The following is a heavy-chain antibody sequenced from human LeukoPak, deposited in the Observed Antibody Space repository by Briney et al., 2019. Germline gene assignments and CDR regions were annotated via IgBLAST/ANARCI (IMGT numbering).Heavy chain of an antibody. D-gene: IGHD3-10*01. J-gene: IGHJ6*02. Sequence: SETLSLTCTVSGGSISSYYWSWIRWPPGKGLEWIGYIYYSGSTNYNPSLKSRVTISVDTSKNQFSLKLSSVTAADTAVYYCASRVGSYYYGMDVWGQGTTVTVSS. CDR1: GGSISSYY. CDR2: IYYSGST. V-gene: IGHV4-59*01. CDR3: ASRVGSYYYGMDV.